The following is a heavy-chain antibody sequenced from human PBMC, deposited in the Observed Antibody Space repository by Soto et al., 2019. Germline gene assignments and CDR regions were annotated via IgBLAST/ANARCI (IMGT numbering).Heavy chain of an antibody. J-gene: IGHJ4*02. CDR1: XXA. Sequence: XXAMSWGRQAPGQGLEWMGWISAYNGNTNYAQKLQGRVTMTTDTSTNTAYMELRSLRSDDTAVYYCARVPAPIXVVPAAAFDYWGLGTLVTVSS. CDR3: ARVPAPIXVVPAAAFDY. D-gene: IGHD2-2*01. CDR2: ISAYNGNT. V-gene: IGHV1-18*01.